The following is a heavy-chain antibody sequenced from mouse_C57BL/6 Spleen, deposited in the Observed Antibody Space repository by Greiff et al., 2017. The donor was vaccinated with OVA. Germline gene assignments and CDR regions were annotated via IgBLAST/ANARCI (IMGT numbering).Heavy chain of an antibody. CDR2: INPNYGTT. CDR3: ARGDYYGSSYPAY. D-gene: IGHD1-1*01. Sequence: VHVKQSGPELVKPGASVKISCKASGYSFTDYNMNWVKQSNGKSLEWIGVINPNYGTTSYNQKFKGKATLTVDQSSSTAYMQLNSLTSEDSAVYYCARGDYYGSSYPAYWGQGTLVTVSA. J-gene: IGHJ3*01. CDR1: GYSFTDYN. V-gene: IGHV1-39*01.